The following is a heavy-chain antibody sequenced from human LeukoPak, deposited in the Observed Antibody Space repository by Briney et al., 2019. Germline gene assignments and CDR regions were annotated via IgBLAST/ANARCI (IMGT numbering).Heavy chain of an antibody. D-gene: IGHD6-19*01. CDR3: AKDTSSGWSHYFDY. J-gene: IGHJ4*02. Sequence: GGSLRLSCAASGFTFSDYYMSWIRQAPGKGLECLSYISSSGSTIYYADSVKGRFTISRDNSKNTLYLQMNSLRAEDTAVYYCAKDTSSGWSHYFDYWGQGTLVTVSS. CDR2: ISSSGSTI. V-gene: IGHV3-11*01. CDR1: GFTFSDYY.